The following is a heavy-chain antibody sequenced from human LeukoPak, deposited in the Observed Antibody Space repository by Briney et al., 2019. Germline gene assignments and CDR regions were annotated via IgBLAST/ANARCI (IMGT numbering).Heavy chain of an antibody. V-gene: IGHV3-48*01. D-gene: IGHD3-10*01. CDR1: GFTFSSYS. CDR3: ARGIMVRGVIRLQYYFDY. CDR2: ISSSSSTI. Sequence: GGSLRLSCAAAGFTFSSYSMNWVRQAPGKGLECVSYISSSSSTIYYADSLKGRFNISRDNSKNTLYLQMTSLRAEDTAVYYCARGIMVRGVIRLQYYFDYWGQGTLVTVSS. J-gene: IGHJ4*02.